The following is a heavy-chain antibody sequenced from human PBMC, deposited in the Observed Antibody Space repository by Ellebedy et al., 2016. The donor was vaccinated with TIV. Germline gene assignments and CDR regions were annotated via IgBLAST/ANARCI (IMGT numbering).Heavy chain of an antibody. J-gene: IGHJ6*03. Sequence: SETLSLXCAVYGGSFSGYYWSWIRQPPGKGLEWIGEINHSGSTNYNPSLKSRVTISVDTSKNQFSLKLSSVTAADTAVYYCARSIQYSSSWSPSYYYYYYMDVWGKGTTVTVSS. D-gene: IGHD6-13*01. CDR3: ARSIQYSSSWSPSYYYYYYMDV. V-gene: IGHV4-34*01. CDR1: GGSFSGYY. CDR2: INHSGST.